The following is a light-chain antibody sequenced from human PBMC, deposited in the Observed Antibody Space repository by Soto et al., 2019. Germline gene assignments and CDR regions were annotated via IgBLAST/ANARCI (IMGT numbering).Light chain of an antibody. CDR2: GAS. CDR1: QGISTY. J-gene: IGKJ1*01. V-gene: IGKV1-9*01. CDR3: QRLSRYPAWT. Sequence: DIQLTQSPSFLSASVGDRVTITCRASQGISTYLAWYQQKPEKAHKILIYGASTLQSGVPSWFSGSGSGTEFTLTISSLEPEDFATYDCQRLSRYPAWTFGQGTKVEIK.